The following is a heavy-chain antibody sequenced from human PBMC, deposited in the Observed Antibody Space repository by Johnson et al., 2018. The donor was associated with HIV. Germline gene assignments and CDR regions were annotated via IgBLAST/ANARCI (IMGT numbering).Heavy chain of an antibody. Sequence: VQLVESGGGLIQPGGSLRLSCAASGFTVSSNYMSWVRQAPGKGLEWVANIKQEGSEKYYADSVKGRFTISRDNAKNSLYLQMNSLRAEDTALYYCAREAPQPSDAYDIWGQGTMVSVSS. CDR1: GFTVSSNY. J-gene: IGHJ3*02. CDR2: IKQEGSEK. V-gene: IGHV3-7*03. CDR3: AREAPQPSDAYDI. D-gene: IGHD5-18*01.